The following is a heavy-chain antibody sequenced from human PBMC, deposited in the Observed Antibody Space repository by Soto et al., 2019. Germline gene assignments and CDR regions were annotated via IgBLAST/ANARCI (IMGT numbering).Heavy chain of an antibody. Sequence: PSETLSLTCTVSGGSITGGSISSTTYYWGWMRQPPGKGLEWIASFFIGGNTYYNPSLKSRVTTSVDTSKNQFSLKLSSVTAADTAVYYCARERPDGSRLDPWGQGTLVTSPQ. CDR1: GGSITGGSISSTTYY. D-gene: IGHD6-13*01. J-gene: IGHJ5*02. CDR3: ARERPDGSRLDP. V-gene: IGHV4-39*02. CDR2: FFIGGNT.